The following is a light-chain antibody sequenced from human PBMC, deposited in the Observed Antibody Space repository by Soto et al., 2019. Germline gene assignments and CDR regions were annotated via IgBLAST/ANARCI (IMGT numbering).Light chain of an antibody. Sequence: EVVMTQSHATLSVSPGERATLSCRASQTVSRNLAWYQQRPGQAPRLLIYDISNRATGVPARFSGSGSGTEFTLTISSLQSEDFAVYYCQQYNNWRSITFGQGTRLEI. CDR2: DIS. CDR3: QQYNNWRSIT. J-gene: IGKJ5*01. V-gene: IGKV3-15*01. CDR1: QTVSRN.